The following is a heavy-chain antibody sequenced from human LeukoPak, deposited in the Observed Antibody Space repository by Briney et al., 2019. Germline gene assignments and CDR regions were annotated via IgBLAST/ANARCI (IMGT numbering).Heavy chain of an antibody. CDR1: GFTFSTNW. CDR3: ARAGYYGIRVNDAFDV. Sequence: PGGSLRLSCAASGFTFSTNWMNWVRHAPGKGLVWVARIKTDGSSTNYADSVKGRFTISRDNAKNTLFLQMNSLRAEDTAVYYCARAGYYGIRVNDAFDVRGQGSMVTVSS. J-gene: IGHJ3*01. V-gene: IGHV3-74*01. CDR2: IKTDGSST. D-gene: IGHD3-3*01.